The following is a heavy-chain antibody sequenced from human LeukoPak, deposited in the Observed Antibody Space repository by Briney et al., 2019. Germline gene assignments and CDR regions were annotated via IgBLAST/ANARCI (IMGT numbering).Heavy chain of an antibody. D-gene: IGHD3-9*01. Sequence: GGSLRLSSAASGFTFSSYAMSWVRQAPGKGLEWVSAISGSGGSTYYADSVKGRFTISRDNSKNTLYLQMNSLRAEDTAVYYCAKDLRYFDWLTTLGAFDIWGQGTMVTVSS. CDR2: ISGSGGST. J-gene: IGHJ3*02. V-gene: IGHV3-23*01. CDR3: AKDLRYFDWLTTLGAFDI. CDR1: GFTFSSYA.